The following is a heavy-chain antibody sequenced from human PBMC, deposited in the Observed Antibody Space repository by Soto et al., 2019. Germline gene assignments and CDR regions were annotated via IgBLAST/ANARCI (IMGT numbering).Heavy chain of an antibody. CDR3: TREAVVAENWFDP. CDR2: MNPKTGNI. CDR1: GYTFVDYA. V-gene: IGHV1-3*01. D-gene: IGHD3-22*01. J-gene: IGHJ5*02. Sequence: QVRLVQSGAEVKRPGASVKVSRRASGYTFVDYALHWVRQAPGQGLEWVGWMNPKTGNIKSSHKFEDRVSITRDTATSTAYMELSGLRSEDTAVYFCTREAVVAENWFDPWGQGTLVTVSS.